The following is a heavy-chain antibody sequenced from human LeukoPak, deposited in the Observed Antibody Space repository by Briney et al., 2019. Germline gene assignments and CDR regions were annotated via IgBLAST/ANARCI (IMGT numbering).Heavy chain of an antibody. V-gene: IGHV1-46*01. CDR1: GYTFTSYY. Sequence: GASVKVSCKASGYTFTSYYMHWVRQAPGQGLEWMGIINPSGGSTSYAQKFQGRVTMTRDTSTSTVYMELSSLRSDDTAVYYCTRASYCSGGSCYSLYWGQGTLVTVSS. CDR2: INPSGGST. CDR3: TRASYCSGGSCYSLY. D-gene: IGHD2-15*01. J-gene: IGHJ4*02.